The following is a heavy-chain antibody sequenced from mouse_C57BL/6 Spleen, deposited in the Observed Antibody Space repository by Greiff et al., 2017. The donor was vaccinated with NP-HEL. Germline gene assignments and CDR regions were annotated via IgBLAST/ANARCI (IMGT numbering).Heavy chain of an antibody. V-gene: IGHV6-3*01. J-gene: IGHJ4*01. CDR1: GFTFSNYW. Sequence: VQLKESGGGLVQPGGSMKLSCVASGFTFSNYWMNWVRQSPEKGLEWVAQIRLKSDNYATHYAESVKGRFTISRDDSKSSVYLQMNNLRAEDTGIYYCTALYDYDGYYAMDYWGQGTSVTVSS. CDR2: IRLKSDNYAT. CDR3: TALYDYDGYYAMDY. D-gene: IGHD2-4*01.